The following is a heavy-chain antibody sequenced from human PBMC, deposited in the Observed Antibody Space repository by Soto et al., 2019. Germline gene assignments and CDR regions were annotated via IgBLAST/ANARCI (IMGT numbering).Heavy chain of an antibody. CDR3: ASDLGVLHWERWGDFDY. CDR2: IWYDGSNN. Sequence: QVQLVESGGGVVQPGRSLRLSCAASGFTFSSYGMHWVRQAPGKGLEWVAVIWYDGSNNYYADSVKGRFTISRDSSKNTLDLQMNSLRAEDTAVYYCASDLGVLHWERWGDFDYWGQGTLVTVSS. J-gene: IGHJ4*02. D-gene: IGHD1-26*01. CDR1: GFTFSSYG. V-gene: IGHV3-33*01.